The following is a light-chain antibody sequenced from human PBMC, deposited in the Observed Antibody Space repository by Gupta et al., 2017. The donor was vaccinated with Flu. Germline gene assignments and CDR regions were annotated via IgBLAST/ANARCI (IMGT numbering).Light chain of an antibody. CDR3: QQYYNSPRT. J-gene: IGKJ4*02. CDR2: WAS. Sequence: DIVMTQSPHSLAVSLGERATINCKSSRSVLYTSNNKNYIAWLQQKPGQPPKVLIYWASTRESGVPDRFTGSGSGTDFTLTISGLQAEDVAVYYCQQYYNSPRTFGEGTKVEIK. V-gene: IGKV4-1*01. CDR1: RSVLYTSNNKNY.